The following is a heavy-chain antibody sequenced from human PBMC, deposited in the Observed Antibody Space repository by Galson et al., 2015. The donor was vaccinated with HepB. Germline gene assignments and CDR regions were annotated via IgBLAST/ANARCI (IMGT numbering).Heavy chain of an antibody. CDR3: ARDINYGRGGRLAGWFDP. Sequence: CAISGDSVSSNSAAWNWIRQSPSRGLEWLGRTYYRSKWYNDYAVSVKSRITINPDTSKNQFSLQLNSVTPEDTAVYYCARDINYGRGGRLAGWFDPWGQGTLVTVSS. CDR2: TYYRSKWYN. D-gene: IGHD3-10*01. CDR1: GDSVSSNSAA. V-gene: IGHV6-1*01. J-gene: IGHJ5*02.